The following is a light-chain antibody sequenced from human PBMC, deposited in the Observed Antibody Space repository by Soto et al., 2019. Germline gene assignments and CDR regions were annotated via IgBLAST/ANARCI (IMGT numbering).Light chain of an antibody. CDR2: DVN. CDR1: SSDVGGYNY. CDR3: CSYAAGGTI. Sequence: QSVLTQPRSVSGSPGQSVTISCTGTSSDVGGYNYVSWYQQHPGKAPKLMIYDVNKRPSGVPDRFSGSKSGNTASLTISGLQAEDEADYYCCSYAAGGTIFGTGTKLTV. V-gene: IGLV2-11*01. J-gene: IGLJ1*01.